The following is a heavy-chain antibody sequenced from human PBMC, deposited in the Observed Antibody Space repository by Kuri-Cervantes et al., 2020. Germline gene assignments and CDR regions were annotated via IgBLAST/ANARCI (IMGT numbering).Heavy chain of an antibody. CDR1: GFTFSSYG. V-gene: IGHV3-33*08. J-gene: IGHJ4*02. CDR3: ARGGYGDPNIDY. CDR2: IWYDGSNK. Sequence: GESLKISCAASGFTFSSYGMHWVRQAPGKGLEWVAVIWYDGSNKYYADSVKGRFTISRDNSKNTLYLQMNGLRAEDTAVYYCARGGYGDPNIDYWGQGTLVTVSS. D-gene: IGHD4-17*01.